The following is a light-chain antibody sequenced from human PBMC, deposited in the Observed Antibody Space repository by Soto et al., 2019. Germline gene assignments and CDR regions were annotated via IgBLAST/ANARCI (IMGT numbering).Light chain of an antibody. J-gene: IGKJ5*01. Sequence: EIVLAQSPGTLSLSPGERATLSCRASQRLSASDIAWYQQKPGQAPKFLIYGVSSRANGIPARFSGSGSGTDLTLTISRLEPEDFAVYHCQQYGSSHLITFGQGTRLEIK. V-gene: IGKV3-20*01. CDR2: GVS. CDR3: QQYGSSHLIT. CDR1: QRLSASD.